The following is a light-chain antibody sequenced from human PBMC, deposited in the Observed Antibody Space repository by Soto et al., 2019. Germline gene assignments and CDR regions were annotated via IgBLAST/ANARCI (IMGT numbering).Light chain of an antibody. CDR3: SSYSRDTTVL. CDR2: EVL. V-gene: IGLV2-14*01. Sequence: QSALAQPASVSGSPGQSITISCTGTSSDIGDSNFVSWYQHHPGKAPKLIILEVLNRPSGVSDRFSGSKSGNTASLTISGLQADDEADYYCSSYSRDTTVLFGGGTKLTVL. J-gene: IGLJ2*01. CDR1: SSDIGDSNF.